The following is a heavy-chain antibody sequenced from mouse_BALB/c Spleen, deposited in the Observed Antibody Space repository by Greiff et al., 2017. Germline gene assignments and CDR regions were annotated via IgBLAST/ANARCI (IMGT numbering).Heavy chain of an antibody. CDR3: ARSRYGNYEGYAMDY. D-gene: IGHD2-10*02. CDR1: GYTFTSYW. CDR2: INPSNGRT. Sequence: QVQLQQPGAELVKPGASVKLSCKASGYTFTSYWMHWVKQRPGQGLEWIGEINPSNGRTNYNEKFKSKATLTVDKSSSTAYMQLSSLTSEDSAVYYCARSRYGNYEGYAMDYWGQGTSGTGSS. V-gene: IGHV1S81*02. J-gene: IGHJ4*01.